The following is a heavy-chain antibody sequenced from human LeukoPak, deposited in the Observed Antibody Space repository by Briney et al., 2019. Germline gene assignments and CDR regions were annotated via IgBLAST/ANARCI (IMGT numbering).Heavy chain of an antibody. CDR2: ISGSGGST. V-gene: IGHV3-23*01. J-gene: IGHJ4*02. Sequence: PGGSLRLSCAASGFTSSSYAMSWVRQAPGKGLEWVSAISGSGGSTYYADSVKGRFTISRDNSKNTLYLQMNSLRAEDTAVYYCARKWGRSLPFPFDYWGQGTLVTVSS. CDR1: GFTSSSYA. D-gene: IGHD1-26*01. CDR3: ARKWGRSLPFPFDY.